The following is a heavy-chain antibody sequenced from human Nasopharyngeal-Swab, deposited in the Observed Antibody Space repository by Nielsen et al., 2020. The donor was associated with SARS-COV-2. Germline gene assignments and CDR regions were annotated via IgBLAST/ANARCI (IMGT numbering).Heavy chain of an antibody. CDR2: IYYSGTT. D-gene: IGHD3-10*01. CDR1: GASLSSGSYY. Sequence: SETLSLTCTVSGASLSSGSYYWSWVRQPPGKGLEWIGYIYYSGTTNYNPSLKSRATVSVDLSKNQFSLNLNSVTAADTAVYYCARYSYYGGEYYQIVYYFDYWGQGTLVTVSS. V-gene: IGHV4-61*01. CDR3: ARYSYYGGEYYQIVYYFDY. J-gene: IGHJ4*02.